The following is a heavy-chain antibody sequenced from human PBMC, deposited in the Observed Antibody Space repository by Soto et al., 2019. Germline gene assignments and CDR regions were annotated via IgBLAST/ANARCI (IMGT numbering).Heavy chain of an antibody. CDR2: ITGSSGNT. V-gene: IGHV3-23*01. CDR3: AKADTGWFAP. Sequence: EEQLLESGGDLVQPGGSLRLSCAASGFTFGQFVMTWVRQAPGKGLEWVSTITGSSGNTTYTESVKGRFTISRDNSKNSLYLQMNNLRADDTAIYYCAKADTGWFAPWGRGTLVTVSS. J-gene: IGHJ5*02. CDR1: GFTFGQFV. D-gene: IGHD3-10*01.